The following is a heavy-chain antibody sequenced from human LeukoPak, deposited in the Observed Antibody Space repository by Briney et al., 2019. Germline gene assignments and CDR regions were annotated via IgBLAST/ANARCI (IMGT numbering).Heavy chain of an antibody. CDR2: IYNGGST. Sequence: SETLSLTCTVSGASISRDYWTWLRQPPGKGLEWIGYIYNGGSTTYSPSLNSRVTISVDTSKNQFSLKLSSVTAADTAVYYCARHRCSGGSCYPMNWFDPWGQGTLVTVSS. CDR3: ARHRCSGGSCYPMNWFDP. CDR1: GASISRDY. D-gene: IGHD2-15*01. J-gene: IGHJ5*02. V-gene: IGHV4-59*08.